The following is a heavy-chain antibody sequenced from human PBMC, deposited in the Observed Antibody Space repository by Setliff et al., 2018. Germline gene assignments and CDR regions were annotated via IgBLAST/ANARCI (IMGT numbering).Heavy chain of an antibody. D-gene: IGHD6-6*01. CDR2: TIPMFGTT. V-gene: IGHV1-69*05. CDR3: VREGVHSRSSTDYRYYMDV. Sequence: GASVKVSCKASGGTFSSYGISWVRQAPGQGLEWMGGTIPMFGTTNYARKFQGRVTIITDESTSTAYMQLSSLGSEDTAVYYCVREGVHSRSSTDYRYYMDVWGKGTTVTVSS. CDR1: GGTFSSYG. J-gene: IGHJ6*03.